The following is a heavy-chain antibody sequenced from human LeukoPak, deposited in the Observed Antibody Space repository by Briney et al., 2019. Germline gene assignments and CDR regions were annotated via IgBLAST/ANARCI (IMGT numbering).Heavy chain of an antibody. CDR1: GFSFSDFY. CDR2: VYKDGSEK. D-gene: IGHD3-10*01. CDR3: ARARASLAF. J-gene: IGHJ4*02. V-gene: IGHV3-7*03. Sequence: TGGSLRLSCAASGFSFSDFYMSWVRPAPGKGLERVASVYKDGSEKNSADSVESRITISRDNTQNSLYLQMNSLRAEDTAVYYCARARASLAFWGQGTLVTVSS.